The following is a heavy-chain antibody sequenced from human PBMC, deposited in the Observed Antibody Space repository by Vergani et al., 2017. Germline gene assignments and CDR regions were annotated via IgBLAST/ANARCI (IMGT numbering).Heavy chain of an antibody. Sequence: EVQLLQSGGGVIQPGGSVRLSCAASGFTFSACPMTWVRQAPGKGLEWVSAISARYPSTYYADSVKGRFTISRDNAKNSLYLQMNSLRAEDTAVYYCARDRAGDYYDSSGYPRYFQHWGQGTLVTVSS. V-gene: IGHV3-23*01. CDR1: GFTFSACP. D-gene: IGHD3-22*01. CDR2: ISARYPST. J-gene: IGHJ1*01. CDR3: ARDRAGDYYDSSGYPRYFQH.